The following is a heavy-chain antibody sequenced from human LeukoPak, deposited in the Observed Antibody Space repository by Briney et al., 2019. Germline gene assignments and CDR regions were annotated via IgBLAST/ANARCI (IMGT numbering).Heavy chain of an antibody. CDR1: GGSFSSGDYY. D-gene: IGHD2-2*01. CDR3: ARAGQGYCASASCYLSLDY. CDR2: IYYSGST. V-gene: IGHV4-30-4*08. J-gene: IGHJ4*02. Sequence: SETLSLTCTVSGGSFSSGDYYWSWLRQPPGKGLEGIGYIYYSGSTYYNPSLKSRAAISVDKSKNQSSLNLNSVTAADTAVYYCARAGQGYCASASCYLSLDYWGQGTLVTVSS.